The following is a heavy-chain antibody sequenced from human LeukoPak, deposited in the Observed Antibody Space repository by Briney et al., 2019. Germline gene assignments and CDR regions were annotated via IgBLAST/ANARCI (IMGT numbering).Heavy chain of an antibody. V-gene: IGHV3-48*01. J-gene: IGHJ4*02. CDR1: GFTFRRYS. CDR3: AKSTHFDY. CDR2: VDTGSRTT. Sequence: PGGSLRLSCAASGFTFRRYSMNWVRQAPGKGLEWVSYVDTGSRTTNYADSVKGRFTISRDDADNSLYLQMNSLRAEDTAVYYCAKSTHFDYWGQGTLVTVSS.